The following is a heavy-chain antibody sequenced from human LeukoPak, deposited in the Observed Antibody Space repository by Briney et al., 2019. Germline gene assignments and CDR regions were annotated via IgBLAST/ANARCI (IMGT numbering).Heavy chain of an antibody. V-gene: IGHV1-69*04. CDR2: IIPILGIA. CDR3: ARDAGYSSSWTDY. Sequence: ASVKLSCKASGGTFSSYAISWVREAPGQGLGWLGRIIPILGIANSAQKFQGRVTITADKSTSTAYMELSSLRSEDTAVYYCARDAGYSSSWTDYWGQGTLVTVSS. D-gene: IGHD6-13*01. CDR1: GGTFSSYA. J-gene: IGHJ4*02.